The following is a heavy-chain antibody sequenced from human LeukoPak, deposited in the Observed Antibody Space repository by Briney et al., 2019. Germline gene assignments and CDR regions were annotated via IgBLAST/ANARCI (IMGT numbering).Heavy chain of an antibody. CDR2: IYYSGST. J-gene: IGHJ3*02. V-gene: IGHV4-31*03. Sequence: SETLSLTCTVSGGSISSGGYYWSWIRQHPGKGLERIGYIYYSGSTYYNPSLKSRLTISVDTSKNQFSLKLSSVTAADTAVYYCASADYEDAFDIWGQGTMVTVSS. CDR3: ASADYEDAFDI. D-gene: IGHD4-17*01. CDR1: GGSISSGGYY.